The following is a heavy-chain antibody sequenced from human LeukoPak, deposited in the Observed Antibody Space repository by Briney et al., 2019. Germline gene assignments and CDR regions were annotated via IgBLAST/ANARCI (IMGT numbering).Heavy chain of an antibody. CDR3: ARVGYSYGFLYYFDY. CDR2: ISSSGSTI. J-gene: IGHJ4*02. V-gene: IGHV3-48*03. Sequence: GGSLRLSCAASGFTFSSYEMNWVRQAPGKGLEWVSYISSSGSTIYYADSVKGRFTISRDNAKNTPYLQMNSLRAEDTAVYYCARVGYSYGFLYYFDYWGQGTLVTVSS. CDR1: GFTFSSYE. D-gene: IGHD5-18*01.